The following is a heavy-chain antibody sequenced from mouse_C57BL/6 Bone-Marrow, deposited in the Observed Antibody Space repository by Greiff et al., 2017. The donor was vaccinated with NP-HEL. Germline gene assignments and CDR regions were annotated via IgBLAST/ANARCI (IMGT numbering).Heavy chain of an antibody. V-gene: IGHV7-3*01. CDR1: GFTFTDYY. CDR3: ARYRGPFDY. Sequence: EVNVVESGGGLVQPGGSLSLSCAASGFTFTDYYMSWVRQPPGKALEWLGFIRNKANGDTTEYSASVKGRFTISRDNSKSIRELQMDALRAEDSATYYCARYRGPFDYWGQGTTLTVSS. J-gene: IGHJ2*01. CDR2: IRNKANGDTT. D-gene: IGHD3-3*01.